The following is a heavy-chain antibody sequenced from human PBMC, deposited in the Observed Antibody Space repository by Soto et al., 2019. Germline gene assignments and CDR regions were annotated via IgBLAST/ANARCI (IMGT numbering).Heavy chain of an antibody. CDR2: IYSSGET. CDR3: ARASQCKSYFDCFAWLDY. J-gene: IGHJ4*02. V-gene: IGHV4-4*07. D-gene: IGHD3-9*01. CDR1: SDSISGLY. Sequence: ETLSLTFTVSSDSISGLYWTWIRQPAGKGLEWIGRIYSSGETNYNPSLTGRVIMSLDTSKNQFSLNLTSVTAADTAVYYCARASQCKSYFDCFAWLDYWGQGTLVTVSS.